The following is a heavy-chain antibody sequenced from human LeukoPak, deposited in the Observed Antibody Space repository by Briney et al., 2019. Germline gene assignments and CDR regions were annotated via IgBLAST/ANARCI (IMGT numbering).Heavy chain of an antibody. J-gene: IGHJ4*02. CDR1: GFTFANYA. CDR2: INPSGESI. D-gene: IGHD4-11*01. CDR3: AREYDYSNYGVDY. Sequence: PGGSLRLSCAASGFTFANYAMTWVRQAPGKGLEWVSTINPSGESINFADSVRGRFTISRDNSKNTLYLQMNSLRAEDTAVHYCAREYDYSNYGVDYWGQGTLVTVSS. V-gene: IGHV3-23*01.